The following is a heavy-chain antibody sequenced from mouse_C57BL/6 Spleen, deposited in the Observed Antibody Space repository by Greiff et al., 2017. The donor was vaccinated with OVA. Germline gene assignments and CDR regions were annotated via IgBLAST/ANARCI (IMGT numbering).Heavy chain of an antibody. CDR1: GYTFTSYW. CDR2: IDPSDSYT. Sequence: VQLQQPGAELVKPGASVKLSCKASGYTFTSYWMQWVKQRPGQGLEWIGEIDPSDSYTNYNQKFKGKATLTVDTSSSTAYMQLSSLTSEDSAVYYCASYYYGSSVDYWGQGTTLTVSS. CDR3: ASYYYGSSVDY. D-gene: IGHD1-1*01. V-gene: IGHV1-50*01. J-gene: IGHJ2*01.